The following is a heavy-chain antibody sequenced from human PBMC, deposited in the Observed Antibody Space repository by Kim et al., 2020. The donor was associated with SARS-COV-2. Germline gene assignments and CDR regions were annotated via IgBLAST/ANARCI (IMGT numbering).Heavy chain of an antibody. CDR3: ARLGGYSYGYHDYYYYGMDC. V-gene: IGHV1-18*01. J-gene: IGHJ6*02. CDR2: ISAYNGNT. D-gene: IGHD5-18*01. Sequence: ASVKVSCKASGYTFTSYGISWVRQAPGQGLEWMGWISAYNGNTNYAQKLQGRVTMTTDTSTSTAYMELRSLRSDDTAVYYCARLGGYSYGYHDYYYYGMDCWGQGTPVTVSS. CDR1: GYTFTSYG.